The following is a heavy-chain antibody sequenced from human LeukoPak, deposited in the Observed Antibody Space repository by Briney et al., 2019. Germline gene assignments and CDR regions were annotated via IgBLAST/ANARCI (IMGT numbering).Heavy chain of an antibody. CDR2: IYSGGST. CDR3: ARGLRRPLEWLYYFDY. V-gene: IGHV3-53*01. CDR1: GFTVSSNY. J-gene: IGHJ4*02. Sequence: GSLRLSCAASGFTVSSNYMSWVRQAPGKGLEWVSVIYSGGSTYYADSVKGRFTISRDNSKNTLYLQMNSLRAEDTAVYYCARGLRRPLEWLYYFDYWGQGTLVTVSS. D-gene: IGHD3-3*01.